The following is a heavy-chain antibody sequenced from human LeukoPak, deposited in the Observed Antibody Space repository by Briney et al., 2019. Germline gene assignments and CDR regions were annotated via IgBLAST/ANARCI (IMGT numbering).Heavy chain of an antibody. D-gene: IGHD1-26*01. V-gene: IGHV4-59*01. CDR3: AREEGASGFDL. CDR2: IYYSGST. Sequence: KSSETLSLTCTVSGSSISSYYWSWIRQPPGKGLEWIGYIYYSGSTNYNPSLKSRVTISVDTSKNQFSLKLSSVTAADTAVYYCAREEGASGFDLWGRGTLVTVSS. CDR1: GSSISSYY. J-gene: IGHJ2*01.